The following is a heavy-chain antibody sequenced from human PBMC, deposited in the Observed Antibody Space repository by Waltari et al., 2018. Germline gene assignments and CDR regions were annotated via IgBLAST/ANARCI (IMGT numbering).Heavy chain of an antibody. CDR3: TRVTGGSWEGGFDP. Sequence: QVQLVQSGAEVNKPGSSVTVSCKASGGTFSSSAINWVRPAPGQGLEWMGGIIPVFGTANYAQRFQGRVTITTEESTSTAYMELSSLKPEYTAVYYCTRVTGGSWEGGFDPWGQGTLVTVSS. CDR2: IIPVFGTA. D-gene: IGHD6-13*01. V-gene: IGHV1-69*05. J-gene: IGHJ5*02. CDR1: GGTFSSSA.